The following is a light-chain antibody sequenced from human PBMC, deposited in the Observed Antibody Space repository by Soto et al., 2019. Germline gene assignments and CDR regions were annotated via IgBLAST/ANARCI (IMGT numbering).Light chain of an antibody. Sequence: DIQMTQSASSLSASVGDRVTITCQASQDISNYLNWYQQKPGKAPKLLIYDASNLETGVPSRFSGSGSGTDFTFTISSLQPEDIATDYCQQYYNLPITFGQGTRLEIK. J-gene: IGKJ5*01. CDR1: QDISNY. CDR2: DAS. CDR3: QQYYNLPIT. V-gene: IGKV1-33*01.